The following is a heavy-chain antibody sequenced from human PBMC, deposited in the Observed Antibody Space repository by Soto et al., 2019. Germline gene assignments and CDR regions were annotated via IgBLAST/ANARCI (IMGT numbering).Heavy chain of an antibody. CDR1: GGSFSGYY. J-gene: IGHJ1*01. D-gene: IGHD6-13*01. V-gene: IGHV4-34*01. CDR3: ARGDRSSSWYGGFYSRH. Sequence: QVQLQQWGAGLLKPSETLSLTCAVYGGSFSGYYWRWIRQPPGKGLEWIGEINDSGGTKSNPSLKSRVTISVDTSKNQFFMKLTSVTAADTAVYYCARGDRSSSWYGGFYSRHWGQGTLVTVSS. CDR2: INDSGGT.